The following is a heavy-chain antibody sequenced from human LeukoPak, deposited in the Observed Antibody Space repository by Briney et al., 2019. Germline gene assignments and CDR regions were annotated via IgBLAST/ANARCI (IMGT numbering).Heavy chain of an antibody. CDR3: ASLSVTTESADY. Sequence: SETLSLTCAVYGGSFSGYYWSWIRQPPGKGLEWIGEINHSGSTNYNPSLKSRVTISVDTSKNQFSLKLSSVTAADTAVYYCASLSVTTESADYWGQGTLVTVSS. J-gene: IGHJ4*02. V-gene: IGHV4-34*01. D-gene: IGHD4-17*01. CDR2: INHSGST. CDR1: GGSFSGYY.